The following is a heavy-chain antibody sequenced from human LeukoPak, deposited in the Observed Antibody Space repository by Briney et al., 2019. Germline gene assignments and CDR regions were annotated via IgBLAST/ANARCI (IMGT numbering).Heavy chain of an antibody. V-gene: IGHV4-39*01. D-gene: IGHD6-13*01. CDR3: ARRHSSSWTYFDY. CDR1: GGSISSGDYY. Sequence: PSQTLSLTCTVSGGSISSGDYYWGWIRQPPGKGLEWIGAIYYSGSTYYNPSLKSRVTISVDTSKNQFSLKLNSVTAADTALYYCARRHSSSWTYFDYWGQGTLVTVSS. J-gene: IGHJ4*02. CDR2: IYYSGST.